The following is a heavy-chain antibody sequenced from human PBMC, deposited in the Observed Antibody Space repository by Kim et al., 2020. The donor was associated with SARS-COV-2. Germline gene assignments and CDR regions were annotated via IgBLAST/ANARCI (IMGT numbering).Heavy chain of an antibody. D-gene: IGHD3-9*01. Sequence: SETLSLTCTVSGGSISSGDYYWSWIRQPPGKGLEWIGYIYYSGSTYYNPSLKSRVTISVDTSKNQFSLKLSSVTAADTAVYYCAREPYYDILTGYPSDFDYWGQGTLVTVSS. V-gene: IGHV4-30-4*01. CDR3: AREPYYDILTGYPSDFDY. CDR2: IYYSGST. CDR1: GGSISSGDYY. J-gene: IGHJ4*02.